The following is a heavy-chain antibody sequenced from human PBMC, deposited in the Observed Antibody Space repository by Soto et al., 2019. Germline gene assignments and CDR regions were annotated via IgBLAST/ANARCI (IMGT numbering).Heavy chain of an antibody. CDR1: GFTLSRHT. CDR2: IGSRTSDI. V-gene: IGHV3-21*01. Sequence: GGSLRLSCAASGFTLSRHTMNWVRQAPGKGLEWVSFIGSRTSDIYYADSVKGRFTISRDNAKNSLYLQMNSLRAEDTAVYYCARSWMYYDILTGYYNGMDVWGQGTTVTVSS. CDR3: ARSWMYYDILTGYYNGMDV. J-gene: IGHJ6*02. D-gene: IGHD3-9*01.